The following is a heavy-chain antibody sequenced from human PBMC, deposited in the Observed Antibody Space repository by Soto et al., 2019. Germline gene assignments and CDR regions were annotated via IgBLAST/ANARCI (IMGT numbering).Heavy chain of an antibody. CDR1: GGSFSGYY. CDR2: INHSGST. V-gene: IGHV4-34*01. CDR3: ARVGVYCSGGSCYSTSRSYYYYMDV. D-gene: IGHD2-15*01. J-gene: IGHJ6*03. Sequence: QVQLQQWGAGLLKPSETLSLTCAVYGGSFSGYYWSWIRQPPGKGLEWIGEINHSGSTNYNPSLKRRVTISVDKSKNQFSLKLSSVTAADTAVYYCARVGVYCSGGSCYSTSRSYYYYMDVWGKGTTVTVSS.